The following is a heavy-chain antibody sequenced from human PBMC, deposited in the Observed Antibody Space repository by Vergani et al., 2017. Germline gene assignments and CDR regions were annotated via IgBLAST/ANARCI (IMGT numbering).Heavy chain of an antibody. V-gene: IGHV3-33*01. CDR3: ARDYWNYVSYYYMDV. Sequence: QVQLVESGGGVVQPGRSLRLSCAASGFTFSSYGMHWVRQAPGKGLEWVAVIWYDGSNKYYADSVKGRFTISRDNSKNTLYLQMNSLRAEDTAVYYCARDYWNYVSYYYMDVWGKGATVTVS. CDR1: GFTFSSYG. CDR2: IWYDGSNK. D-gene: IGHD1-7*01. J-gene: IGHJ6*03.